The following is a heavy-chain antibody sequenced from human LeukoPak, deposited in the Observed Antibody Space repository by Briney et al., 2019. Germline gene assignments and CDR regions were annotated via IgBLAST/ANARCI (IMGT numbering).Heavy chain of an antibody. CDR1: GFTFSSYG. D-gene: IGHD3-16*01. CDR2: ISGSGDST. J-gene: IGHJ5*02. Sequence: GGSLRLSRAASGFTFSSYGMSWVRQAPGKGLEWVSAISGSGDSTHYADSVKGRFTISRDNSKNTLYVQMNSLRAEDTAVYYCVKEDSKGGPNWFGPWGQGTLVTVSS. V-gene: IGHV3-23*01. CDR3: VKEDSKGGPNWFGP.